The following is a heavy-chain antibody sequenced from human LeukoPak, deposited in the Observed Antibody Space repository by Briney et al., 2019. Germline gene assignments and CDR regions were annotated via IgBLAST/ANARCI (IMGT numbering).Heavy chain of an antibody. V-gene: IGHV3-7*01. J-gene: IGHJ4*02. CDR1: GFTFSSYW. Sequence: GGSLRLSCAASGFTFSSYWMSWVRQAPGKGLEWVANIKQDGSEKYYVDSVKGRFTISRDNAKNSLYLQMNSLRAEDTAVYYCARDHYDILTGPHYYFDYWGQGTLVTVSS. CDR2: IKQDGSEK. D-gene: IGHD3-9*01. CDR3: ARDHYDILTGPHYYFDY.